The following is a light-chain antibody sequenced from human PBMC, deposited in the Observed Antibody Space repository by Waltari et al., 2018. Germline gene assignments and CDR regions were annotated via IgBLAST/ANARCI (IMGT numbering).Light chain of an antibody. CDR2: DDS. CDR1: SLPKTL. CDR3: YSTDSSGDHRV. Sequence: SFELTQPPSVSVSPRQTARITCSADSLPKTLAYWYQRKSSQAPVLVIYDDSKRPSGIPERFSGSNSGTMATLTISGAQVEDEADYYCYSTDSSGDHRVFGGGTKLTVL. V-gene: IGLV3-10*01. J-gene: IGLJ3*02.